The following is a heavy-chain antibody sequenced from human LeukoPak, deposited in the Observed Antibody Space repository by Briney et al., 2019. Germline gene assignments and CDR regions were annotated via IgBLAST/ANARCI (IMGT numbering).Heavy chain of an antibody. V-gene: IGHV1-69*13. CDR2: IIPIFGTA. D-gene: IGHD2-2*03. Sequence: ASVKVSCKASGYTFTNYAMNWVRQAPGQGLEWMGGIIPIFGTANYAQKFQGRVTITADESTSTAYMELSSLRSEDTAVYYCARVDHYYYYMDVWGKGTTVTVSS. J-gene: IGHJ6*03. CDR3: ARVDHYYYYMDV. CDR1: GYTFTNYA.